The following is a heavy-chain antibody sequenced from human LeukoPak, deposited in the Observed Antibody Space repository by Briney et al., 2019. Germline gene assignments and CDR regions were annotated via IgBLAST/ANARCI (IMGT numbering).Heavy chain of an antibody. CDR1: AYTFTVYY. J-gene: IGHJ4*02. D-gene: IGHD1-26*01. Sequence: ASVTVSFTCAAYTFTVYYMHWLRQAPGQGLAWMGWINPNSGGTNYAQKFQGRVTITRDTSLSTAYMELSRLRSDETAGYYCASFPEGSGRYYSFDYWGQGTLVTVSS. V-gene: IGHV1-2*02. CDR3: ASFPEGSGRYYSFDY. CDR2: INPNSGGT.